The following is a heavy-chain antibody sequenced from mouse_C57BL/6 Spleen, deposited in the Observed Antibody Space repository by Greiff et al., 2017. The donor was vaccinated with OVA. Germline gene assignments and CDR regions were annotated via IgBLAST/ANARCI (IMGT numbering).Heavy chain of an antibody. Sequence: EVQLVESGGGLVQPGGSLKLSCAASGFTFSDYGMAWVRQAPRKGPEWVAFISNLAYSIYYADTVTGRFTISRENAKNTLYLEMSSLRSEDTAMYYCARQGDYYGSSHYAMDDWGQGTSVTVSS. CDR1: GFTFSDYG. V-gene: IGHV5-15*01. J-gene: IGHJ4*01. CDR2: ISNLAYSI. D-gene: IGHD1-1*01. CDR3: ARQGDYYGSSHYAMDD.